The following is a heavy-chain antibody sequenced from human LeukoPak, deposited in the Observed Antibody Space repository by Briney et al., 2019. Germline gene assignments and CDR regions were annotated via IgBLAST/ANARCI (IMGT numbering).Heavy chain of an antibody. CDR2: LHFSGTP. CDR3: TRGGDAHKLGNF. CDR1: DDSIRTNSYY. V-gene: IGHV4-39*01. D-gene: IGHD2-21*01. Sequence: SETLTLACSVSDDSIRTNSYYWGWIRQPPGKGLAWVGSLHFSGTPYYSPSLSSRVTISRDTSNNQLSLNLKSVTASDTAVYFCTRGGDAHKLGNFWGPGILVTVSS. J-gene: IGHJ4*02.